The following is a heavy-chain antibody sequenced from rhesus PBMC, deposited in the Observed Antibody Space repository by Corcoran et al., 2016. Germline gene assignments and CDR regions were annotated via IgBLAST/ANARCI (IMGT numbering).Heavy chain of an antibody. CDR1: GYTFTVYY. J-gene: IGHJ4*01. CDR3: IRGGYGTVVDY. V-gene: IGHV1-138*01. CDR2: INTKTGGA. D-gene: IGHD4-29*01. Sequence: QVQLVQSGAEVKKPGSSVTVSCWTSGYTFTVYYITWVRKAPGQGLEWMGEINTKTGGADFAQKFQGRIIMTRDTSTSTADMKLTSLTSEDTAIYYCIRGGYGTVVDYWGQGVLVTVSS.